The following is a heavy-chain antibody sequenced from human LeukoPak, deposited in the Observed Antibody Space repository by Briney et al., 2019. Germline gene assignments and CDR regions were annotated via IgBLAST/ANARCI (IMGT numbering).Heavy chain of an antibody. CDR2: IKQHGSER. V-gene: IGHV3-7*01. Sequence: GGSLRLSCAASGFTFSDYWMSWVRQAPGKGLEWEANIKQHGSERYYVDSVKGRFTISRDNAKNLLYLQMNSLRAEDTAIYYCASALPADHFDYWGQGTLVTVSS. CDR1: GFTFSDYW. J-gene: IGHJ4*02. CDR3: ASALPADHFDY.